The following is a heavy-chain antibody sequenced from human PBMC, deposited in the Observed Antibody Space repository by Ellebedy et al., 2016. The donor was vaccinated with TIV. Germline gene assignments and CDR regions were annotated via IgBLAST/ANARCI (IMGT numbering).Heavy chain of an antibody. CDR2: INHSGSS. Sequence: MPGGSLRLSCSVSGGSINSYFWSWIRQAPGKGLEWIGYINHSGSSNYNPSLKSRVTISLDTSTSQFSLRLSSVTAADTALYFCARVRGWASGWRAYDYWGPGTLVTVSS. CDR3: ARVRGWASGWRAYDY. J-gene: IGHJ4*02. D-gene: IGHD6-19*01. CDR1: GGSINSYF. V-gene: IGHV4-59*01.